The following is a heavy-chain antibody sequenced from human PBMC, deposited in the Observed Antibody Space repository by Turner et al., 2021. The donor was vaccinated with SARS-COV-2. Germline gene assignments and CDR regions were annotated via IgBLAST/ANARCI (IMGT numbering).Heavy chain of an antibody. J-gene: IGHJ4*02. CDR1: GFTFSIYW. CDR3: ARVPSSSWYFDY. Sequence: EVQLVESGGVLVQRGGFLRLTCAASGFTFSIYWMSWVRQAPGKGLEWVANIKQDGSEKYYVDSVKGRFTISRDNAKNSLYLQMNNLRTEDTAVYYCARVPSSSWYFDYWGQGTLVTVSS. D-gene: IGHD6-13*01. V-gene: IGHV3-7*01. CDR2: IKQDGSEK.